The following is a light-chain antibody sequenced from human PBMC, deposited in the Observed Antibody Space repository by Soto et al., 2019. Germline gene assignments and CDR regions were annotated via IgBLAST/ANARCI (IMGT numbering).Light chain of an antibody. CDR1: QSISSN. J-gene: IGKJ1*01. CDR3: HQSYSVPGWT. CDR2: RTS. V-gene: IGKV3-15*01. Sequence: EIVMTQSPATLSVSPGERATLSCRASQSISSNLAWYQQKPGQAPRLLMFRTSSRATGFPARFSGSGSGTDFTLTISSLQPEDFATYYCHQSYSVPGWTFGQGTKVDIK.